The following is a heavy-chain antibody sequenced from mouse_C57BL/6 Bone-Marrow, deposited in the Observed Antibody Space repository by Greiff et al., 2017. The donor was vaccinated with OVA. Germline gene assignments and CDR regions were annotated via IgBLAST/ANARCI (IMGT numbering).Heavy chain of an antibody. CDR2: IDPEGGET. D-gene: IGHD2-1*01. J-gene: IGHJ3*01. CDR1: GFNITDYY. CDR3: ARAPPDGKGFAY. V-gene: IGHV14-2*01. Sequence: VQLQQSGAELVKPGASVKLSCTASGFNITDYYMHWVKQRTEQGLEWIGRIDPEGGETKYAPKFKGKATITADTSSNTAYLQLSSLTSEDTAVYYCARAPPDGKGFAYWGQGTLVTVSA.